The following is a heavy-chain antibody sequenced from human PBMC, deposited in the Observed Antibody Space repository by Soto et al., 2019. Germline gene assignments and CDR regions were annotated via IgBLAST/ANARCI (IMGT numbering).Heavy chain of an antibody. V-gene: IGHV3-30*18. CDR2: ISYDGSNK. CDR1: GFTFSSYG. D-gene: IGHD1-26*01. J-gene: IGHJ6*02. Sequence: QVQLVESGGGVVQPGRSLRLSCAASGFTFSSYGMHWVRQAPGKGLEWVAVISYDGSNKYYADSVKGRFTISRDNSKNTLYLQMNSLRAEDTAVYYCAKEGGIRPYYYGMDVWGQGTTVTVSS. CDR3: AKEGGIRPYYYGMDV.